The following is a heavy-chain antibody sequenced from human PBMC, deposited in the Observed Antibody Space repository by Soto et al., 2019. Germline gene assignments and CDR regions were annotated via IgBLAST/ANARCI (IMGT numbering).Heavy chain of an antibody. CDR1: GGSFSDYY. CDR3: ARGGGHCSSTTCYVPGDS. Sequence: QVQLQQWGAGLLKPSETLSLTCAVYGGSFSDYYYSWIRQPPGKGLEWIGEINHSGITNYNPSLKSRVVISVDTSKNQFSLKVSSVTAADTAVYYCARGGGHCSSTTCYVPGDSWGQGALVTVSS. V-gene: IGHV4-34*01. J-gene: IGHJ5*01. D-gene: IGHD2-2*01. CDR2: INHSGIT.